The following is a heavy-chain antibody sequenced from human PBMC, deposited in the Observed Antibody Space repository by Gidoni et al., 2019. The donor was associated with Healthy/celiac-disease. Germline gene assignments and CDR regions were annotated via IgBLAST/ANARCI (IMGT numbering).Heavy chain of an antibody. CDR1: GGSIRSSSYY. Sequence: QLQLQESGPGLVKPSETLSLTCTVSGGSIRSSSYYWGWIRQPPGKGLEWIGSIYYSGSTYYNPSLKSRVTISVDTSKNQFSLKLSSVTAADTAVYYCARPSIAARKAIDYWGQGTLVTVSS. CDR2: IYYSGST. V-gene: IGHV4-39*01. J-gene: IGHJ4*02. CDR3: ARPSIAARKAIDY. D-gene: IGHD6-6*01.